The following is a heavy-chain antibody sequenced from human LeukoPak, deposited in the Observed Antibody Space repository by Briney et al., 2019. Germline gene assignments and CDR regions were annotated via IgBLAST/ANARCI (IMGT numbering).Heavy chain of an antibody. V-gene: IGHV1-24*01. Sequence: ASVKVSCKVSGYTLTELSMHWVRQAPGKGLEWMGGFDPEDGETIYAQKFQGRVTMTEDTSTDTAYMELSSLRSEGTAVYYCATLSGSYYSGNWFDPWGQGTLVTVSS. CDR3: ATLSGSYYSGNWFDP. CDR2: FDPEDGET. CDR1: GYTLTELS. D-gene: IGHD1-26*01. J-gene: IGHJ5*02.